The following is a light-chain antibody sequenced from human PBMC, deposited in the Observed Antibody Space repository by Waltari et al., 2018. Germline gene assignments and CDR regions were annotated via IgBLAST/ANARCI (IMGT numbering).Light chain of an antibody. CDR2: DAS. CDR3: LQYSIYST. V-gene: IGKV1-5*01. CDR1: QSISNW. Sequence: DIQMTQSPSTLSASVGDRVTITCRARQSISNWFAWYQQKPGKAPKLLIFDASNLESGVPSRFSGSRSGTEFTLTINSLQPDDSATYYCLQYSIYSTFGQGTKLVIK. J-gene: IGKJ2*01.